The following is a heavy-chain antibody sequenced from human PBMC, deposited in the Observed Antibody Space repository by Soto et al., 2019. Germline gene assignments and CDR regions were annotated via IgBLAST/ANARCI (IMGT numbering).Heavy chain of an antibody. J-gene: IGHJ4*02. V-gene: IGHV1-2*02. CDR3: ASDLGGLGDPFDN. Sequence: QVHLVQSGAEVKKAGASVKVSCKASGYTFTGYYIHWVRQAPGQGFEWVGWINPSTGGTSYAQKFQGRVTVTRDTSISTAYMELTRLRSNDTAVYYCASDLGGLGDPFDNWGQGTRVTVFS. D-gene: IGHD3-16*01. CDR2: INPSTGGT. CDR1: GYTFTGYY.